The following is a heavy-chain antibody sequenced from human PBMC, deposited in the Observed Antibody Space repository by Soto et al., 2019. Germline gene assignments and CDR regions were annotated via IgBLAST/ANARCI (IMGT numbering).Heavy chain of an antibody. J-gene: IGHJ4*02. V-gene: IGHV4-39*01. CDR2: IYYSGST. D-gene: IGHD4-17*01. CDR1: GGSISSSSYY. CDR3: ARLLSDYGGNSFDY. Sequence: SETLSLTCTVSGGSISSSSYYWGWIRQPPGKGLEWIGSIYYSGSTYYNPSLKSRVTISVDTSKNQFSLKLSSVTAADTAVYYCARLLSDYGGNSFDYWGRGTLVTVS.